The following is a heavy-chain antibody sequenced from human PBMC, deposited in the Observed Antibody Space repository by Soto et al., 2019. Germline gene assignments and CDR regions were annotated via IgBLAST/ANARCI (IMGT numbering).Heavy chain of an antibody. CDR2: IYYSGST. J-gene: IGHJ4*02. Sequence: PSETLSLTCTVSGGSISSSSYYWGWIRQPPGKGLEWIGSIYYSGSTYYNPSLKSRVTISVDTSKNQFSLKPSSVTAADTAVYYCARLDQPETYYDFWSGYYFDYWGQGTLVTVSS. D-gene: IGHD3-3*01. CDR3: ARLDQPETYYDFWSGYYFDY. V-gene: IGHV4-39*01. CDR1: GGSISSSSYY.